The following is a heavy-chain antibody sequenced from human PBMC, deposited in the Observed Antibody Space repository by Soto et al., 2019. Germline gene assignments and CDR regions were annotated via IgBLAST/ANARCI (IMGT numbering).Heavy chain of an antibody. CDR1: GFTFSSYG. J-gene: IGHJ6*02. Sequence: GGSLRLSCAASGFTFSSYGMHWVRQARGKGLEWVAVISYDGSNKYYADSVKGRFTISRDNSKNTLYLQMNSLRAEDTAVYYCAKGLRFLEWLSPPLYYGMDVWGQGTTVTVSS. D-gene: IGHD3-3*01. CDR2: ISYDGSNK. V-gene: IGHV3-30*18. CDR3: AKGLRFLEWLSPPLYYGMDV.